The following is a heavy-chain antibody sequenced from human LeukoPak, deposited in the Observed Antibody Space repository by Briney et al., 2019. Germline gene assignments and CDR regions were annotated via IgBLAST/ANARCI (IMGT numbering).Heavy chain of an antibody. CDR3: ARMAASSSGIHYTLGMDV. V-gene: IGHV1-8*01. CDR2: MNPNSGNT. CDR1: GYTFTSYD. D-gene: IGHD6-19*01. J-gene: IGHJ6*02. Sequence: ASVKVSCKASGYTFTSYDINWVRQATGQGLEWMGWMNPNSGNTGYAQKFQGRVTMTRNTSISTAYMELSSLGSEDTAVYYCARMAASSSGIHYTLGMDVWGQGTTVTVSS.